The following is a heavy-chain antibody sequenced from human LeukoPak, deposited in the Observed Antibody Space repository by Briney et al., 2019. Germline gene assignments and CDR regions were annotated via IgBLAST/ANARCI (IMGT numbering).Heavy chain of an antibody. J-gene: IGHJ4*02. CDR2: IYYSGST. V-gene: IGHV4-39*07. D-gene: IGHD3-22*01. Sequence: PSETLSLTCTVSGGSISSSSYYWGWIRQPPGKGLEWIGSIYYSGSTYYNPSLKSRVTISVDTSKNQFSLKLSSVTAADTAVYYCATGPDYYDSSGYWDYRGQGTLVTVSS. CDR1: GGSISSSSYY. CDR3: ATGPDYYDSSGYWDY.